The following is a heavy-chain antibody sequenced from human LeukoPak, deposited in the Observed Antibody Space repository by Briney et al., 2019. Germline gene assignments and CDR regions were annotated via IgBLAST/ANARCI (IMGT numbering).Heavy chain of an antibody. D-gene: IGHD3-22*01. J-gene: IGHJ4*02. CDR3: ARTSYDTGGYFED. CDR1: GFTISNYW. V-gene: IGHV3-74*01. CDR2: ISSDGTNT. Sequence: PGGSLRLSCAASGFTISNYWMHWVRRAPGKGLVWVSRISSDGTNTNYADSVKGRFTISRDNAKNTLYLQMNSLGAEDTAVYYCARTSYDTGGYFEDWGQGTLVTVSS.